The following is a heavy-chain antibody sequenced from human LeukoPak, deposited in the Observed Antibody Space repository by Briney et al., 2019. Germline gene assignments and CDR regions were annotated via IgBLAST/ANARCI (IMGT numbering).Heavy chain of an antibody. J-gene: IGHJ6*03. CDR3: ARHKDYYYSYMDV. CDR2: IYYSGST. V-gene: IGHV4-39*01. CDR1: GDSISTSSYY. Sequence: SETLSLTCSVSGDSISTSSYYWGWIRQPPGKGLEWIGTIYYSGSTYYNPSLTSRVTISVDTSKNQFSLKLSSVTAADTAVYYCARHKDYYYSYMDVWGKGTTITISS.